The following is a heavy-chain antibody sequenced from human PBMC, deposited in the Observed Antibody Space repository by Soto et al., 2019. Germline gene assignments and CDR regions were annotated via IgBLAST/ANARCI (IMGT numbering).Heavy chain of an antibody. V-gene: IGHV3-7*01. CDR1: GFTFSSYW. CDR2: IKQDGSEK. CDR3: ARETGTWHLPLNWFDP. D-gene: IGHD1-1*01. Sequence: GGSLRLSCAASGFTFSSYWMSWVRQAPGKGLEWVANIKQDGSEKYYVDSVKGRFTISRDNAKNSLYLQMNSLRAEDTAVYYCARETGTWHLPLNWFDPWGQGTLVTVSS. J-gene: IGHJ5*02.